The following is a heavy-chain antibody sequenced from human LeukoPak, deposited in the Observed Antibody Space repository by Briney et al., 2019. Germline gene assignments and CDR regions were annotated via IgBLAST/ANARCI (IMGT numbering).Heavy chain of an antibody. Sequence: SETLSLTCTVSGGSISSSSYYWGWIRQPPGKGLGWIGSIYYSGSTYYNPSLKSRVTISVDTSKNQFSLKLSSVTAADTAVYYCARHVMGYYGSGSPYYFDYWGQGTLVTVSS. CDR3: ARHVMGYYGSGSPYYFDY. J-gene: IGHJ4*02. CDR2: IYYSGST. V-gene: IGHV4-39*01. CDR1: GGSISSSSYY. D-gene: IGHD3-10*01.